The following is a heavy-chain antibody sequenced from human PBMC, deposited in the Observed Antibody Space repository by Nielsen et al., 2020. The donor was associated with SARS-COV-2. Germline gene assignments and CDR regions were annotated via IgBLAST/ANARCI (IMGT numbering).Heavy chain of an antibody. D-gene: IGHD6-19*01. CDR2: IKQDGSEK. V-gene: IGHV3-7*01. CDR1: GFTFSSYW. CDR3: ARRPSGWYGVDYYYYGMDV. J-gene: IGHJ6*02. Sequence: GGSLRLSCAASGFTFSSYWMSWVRQAPGKGLEWVANIKQDGSEKYYVDSVKGRFTISRDNAKNSLYLQMNSLRAEDTAVYYCARRPSGWYGVDYYYYGMDVWGQGTTVTVSS.